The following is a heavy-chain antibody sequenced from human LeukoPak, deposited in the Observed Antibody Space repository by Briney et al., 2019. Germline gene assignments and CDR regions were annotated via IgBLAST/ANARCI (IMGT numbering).Heavy chain of an antibody. V-gene: IGHV3-21*01. Sequence: GGSLRLSCAASGFTFSSYSMNWVRQAPGKGLEWVSSISSSSSYIYYADSVKGRFTISRDNAKNSLYLQMNSLRAEDTAVYYCARDRRVYGSGSYYNLRGYWFDPWGQGTLVTVSS. CDR3: ARDRRVYGSGSYYNLRGYWFDP. CDR2: ISSSSSYI. CDR1: GFTFSSYS. J-gene: IGHJ5*02. D-gene: IGHD3-10*01.